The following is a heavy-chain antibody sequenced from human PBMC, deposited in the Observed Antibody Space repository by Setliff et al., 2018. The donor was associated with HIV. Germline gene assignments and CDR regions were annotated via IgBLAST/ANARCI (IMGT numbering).Heavy chain of an antibody. CDR3: AVYSSSWFRYYGMDV. CDR1: GYTFSTNA. Sequence: ASVKVSCKAFGYTFSTNAIHWVRQAPGQGLEWMGWINPNSGGTNYAQKFQGRVTMTRDTSISTAYMELSRLRSDDTAVYYCAVYSSSWFRYYGMDVWGQGTTVTVSS. V-gene: IGHV1-2*02. D-gene: IGHD6-13*01. J-gene: IGHJ6*02. CDR2: INPNSGGT.